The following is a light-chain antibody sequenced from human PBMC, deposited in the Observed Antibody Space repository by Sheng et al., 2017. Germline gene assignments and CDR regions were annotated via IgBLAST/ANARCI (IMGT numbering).Light chain of an antibody. Sequence: DIQMTQSPSTLSASVGDRVTITCRASQSISSWLAWYQQKPGKAPKLLISKASSLESGVPSRFSGSGSGTEFTLTISSLQPDDFATYYCQQYNSYSHSFGQGTKLEIK. CDR3: QQYNSYSHS. CDR2: KAS. J-gene: IGKJ2*03. CDR1: QSISSW. V-gene: IGKV1-5*03.